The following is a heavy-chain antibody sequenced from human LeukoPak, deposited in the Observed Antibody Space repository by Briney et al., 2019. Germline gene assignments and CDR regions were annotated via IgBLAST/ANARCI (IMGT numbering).Heavy chain of an antibody. CDR2: IYSSGRT. Sequence: PSETLSLTCTVSGDSISSGSYYWSWIRQPAGEGLEWIGRIYSSGRTHYSPSLKSRVTIPVDTSRNQFSLRLSSVTAADTAVYYCARRAPWQQLVPYYFDYWGQGTLVTVSS. CDR3: ARRAPWQQLVPYYFDY. J-gene: IGHJ4*02. V-gene: IGHV4-61*02. D-gene: IGHD6-13*01. CDR1: GDSISSGSYY.